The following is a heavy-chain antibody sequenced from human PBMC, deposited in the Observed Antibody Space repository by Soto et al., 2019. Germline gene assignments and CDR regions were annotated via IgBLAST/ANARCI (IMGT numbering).Heavy chain of an antibody. V-gene: IGHV3-66*01. J-gene: IGHJ6*03. CDR3: ARDPTVTTPRDYYYYMDI. Sequence: PGGSLRLSCAASGFTVSSNYMSWVRQAPGKGLEWVSVIYSGGSTYYADSVKGRFTISRDNSKNTLYLQMNSLRAEDTAVYYCARDPTVTTPRDYYYYMDIWGKGTTVTVSS. CDR2: IYSGGST. CDR1: GFTVSSNY. D-gene: IGHD4-17*01.